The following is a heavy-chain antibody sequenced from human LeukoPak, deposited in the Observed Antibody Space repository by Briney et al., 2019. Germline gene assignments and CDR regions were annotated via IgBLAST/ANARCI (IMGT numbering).Heavy chain of an antibody. D-gene: IGHD1-26*01. CDR2: IIPIFGTA. V-gene: IGHV1-69*05. Sequence: SVKVSCKASGGTFSSYAISWVRQAPGQGLEWMGGIIPIFGTAIYAQKFQGRVTITTEESTSTAYMELSSLRSEDTAVYYCARESSGRSGEFYYYYYYYMDVWGKGTTVTVSS. CDR3: ARESSGRSGEFYYYYYYYMDV. J-gene: IGHJ6*03. CDR1: GGTFSSYA.